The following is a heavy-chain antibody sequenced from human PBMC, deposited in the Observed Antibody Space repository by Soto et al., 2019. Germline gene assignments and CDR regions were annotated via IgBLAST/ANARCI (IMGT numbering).Heavy chain of an antibody. CDR3: ARLTGTSVLDVFDL. D-gene: IGHD1-7*01. CDR1: GGSIITYY. J-gene: IGHJ3*01. CDR2: IYNSGST. Sequence: SETLSLTCTVSGGSIITYYWTWLRQPPGKGLEWLGYIYNSGSTSYNPSLKSRVTISEDTSKNQFSLNLNSVTAADTAVYYCARLTGTSVLDVFDLWGQGTMVTVSS. V-gene: IGHV4-59*01.